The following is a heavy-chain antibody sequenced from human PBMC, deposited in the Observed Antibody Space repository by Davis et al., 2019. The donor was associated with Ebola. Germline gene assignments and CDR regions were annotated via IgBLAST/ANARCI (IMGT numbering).Heavy chain of an antibody. CDR2: IYYSGST. CDR1: GGSISSYY. CDR3: ARHGCTGGVCYTAYYYGMDV. J-gene: IGHJ6*02. D-gene: IGHD2-8*02. Sequence: GSLRLSCTVSGGSISSYYWSWIRQPPGKGLEWIGYIYYSGSTNYNPSLKSRVTISVDTSKNQFSLKLSSVTAADTAVYYCARHGCTGGVCYTAYYYGMDVWGQGTTVTVSS. V-gene: IGHV4-59*08.